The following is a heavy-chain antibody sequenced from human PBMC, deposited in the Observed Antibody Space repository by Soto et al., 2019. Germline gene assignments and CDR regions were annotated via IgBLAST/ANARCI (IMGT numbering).Heavy chain of an antibody. V-gene: IGHV3-23*01. CDR2: ISGSGGST. CDR3: AKGGYNWGRGYDAFDI. Sequence: GESLKISCAASGFTFSSYAMSWVRQAPGKGLEWVSAISGSGGSTYYADSVKGRFTISRDNSKNTLYLQMNSLRAEDTAVYYCAKGGYNWGRGYDAFDIWGQGTMVTVS. D-gene: IGHD7-27*01. CDR1: GFTFSSYA. J-gene: IGHJ3*02.